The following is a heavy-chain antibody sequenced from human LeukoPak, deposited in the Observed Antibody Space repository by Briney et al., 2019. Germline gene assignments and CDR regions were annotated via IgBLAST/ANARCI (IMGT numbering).Heavy chain of an antibody. D-gene: IGHD3-10*01. CDR3: ARQPGQYYGSGRIEYFQH. Sequence: PSETLSLTCTVSGGSISSYYWSWIRQPAGKGLEWIGRIYTSGSTNYNPSLKSRVTMSVDTSKNQFSLQLSSVTAADTAVYYCARQPGQYYGSGRIEYFQHWGQGTLVTVSS. CDR2: IYTSGST. V-gene: IGHV4-4*07. CDR1: GGSISSYY. J-gene: IGHJ1*01.